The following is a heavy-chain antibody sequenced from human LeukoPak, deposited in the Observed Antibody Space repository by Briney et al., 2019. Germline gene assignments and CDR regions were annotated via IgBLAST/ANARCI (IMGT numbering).Heavy chain of an antibody. V-gene: IGHV4-39*07. CDR1: GGSISSSSYY. J-gene: IGHJ3*02. D-gene: IGHD5-12*01. Sequence: PSETLSLTCTVSGGSISSSSYYWGWIRQPPGKGLEWIGSIYYSGSTYYNPSLKSRVTISVDTSKNQFSLKLSSVTAADTAVYYCARVVRVVATVAFDIWGQGTMVTVSS. CDR3: ARVVRVVATVAFDI. CDR2: IYYSGST.